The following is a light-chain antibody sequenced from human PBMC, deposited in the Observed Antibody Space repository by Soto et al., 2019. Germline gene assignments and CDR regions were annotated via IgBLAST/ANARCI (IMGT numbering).Light chain of an antibody. J-gene: IGLJ1*01. V-gene: IGLV2-14*01. CDR2: EVS. CDR3: SSYTSSSSRV. Sequence: QSALTQPASVSGSPGQSITISCTGTSSDVGGYNYVSWYQQHPGKAPKLMIYEVSTRPSWVSNRFSGSKSGNTASLTISGLQAEDEADYYCSSYTSSSSRVFGTGTKLTVL. CDR1: SSDVGGYNY.